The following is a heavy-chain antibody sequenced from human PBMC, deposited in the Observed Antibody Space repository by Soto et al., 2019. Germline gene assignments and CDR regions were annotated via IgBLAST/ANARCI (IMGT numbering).Heavy chain of an antibody. CDR1: GGSIRVFY. Sequence: PQTVSLACTVYGGSIRVFYWRWIRQPPREGLEWIGYVFDSGNTNYTPSLKSRVTISVDTSKNQFTLEMTSVTATDTAVYYCARAVPPAYSGQGTLVTGSS. CDR3: ARAVPPAY. J-gene: IGHJ4*02. CDR2: VFDSGNT. V-gene: IGHV4-59*01. D-gene: IGHD2-2*01.